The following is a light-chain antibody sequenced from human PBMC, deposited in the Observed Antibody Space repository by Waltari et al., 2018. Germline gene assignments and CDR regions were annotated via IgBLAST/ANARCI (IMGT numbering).Light chain of an antibody. Sequence: IQLTQSPSSLSASVGDRVTITCRASQGISSYLAWYQQEPGKAPKLLIYAASTLQSGVPSRFSGSGSGTDFTLTISSLQPEDFATYYCQHLNSYPLTFGQGTRLEV. CDR1: QGISSY. CDR3: QHLNSYPLT. CDR2: AAS. V-gene: IGKV1-9*01. J-gene: IGKJ5*01.